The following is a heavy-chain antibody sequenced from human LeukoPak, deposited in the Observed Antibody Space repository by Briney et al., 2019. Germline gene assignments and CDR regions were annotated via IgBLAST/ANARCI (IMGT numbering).Heavy chain of an antibody. CDR2: ISGSGGST. D-gene: IGHD2-2*01. CDR3: AKVPAALYYFDY. J-gene: IGHJ4*02. V-gene: IGHV3-23*01. CDR1: GFTFSSYA. Sequence: GGSLRLPCAASGFTFSSYAMSWVRQAPGKGLEWVPAISGSGGSTYYADSVKGRFTISRDNSKNTLYLQMNSLRAEDTAVYYCAKVPAALYYFDYWGQGTLVTVSS.